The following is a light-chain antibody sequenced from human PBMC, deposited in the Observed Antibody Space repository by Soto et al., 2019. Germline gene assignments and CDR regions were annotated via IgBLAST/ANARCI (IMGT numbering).Light chain of an antibody. CDR1: TSNIGSNY. V-gene: IGLV1-47*01. CDR2: RNN. Sequence: QSALTQPPSASGTPGQGVTISCSGSTSNIGSNYVYWYQQLPGTAPKLLIYRNNQRPSGVPDRFSGSRSGTSASLAISGLQSEDEADYYCAAWDDSLNGEIFGTGTKVTVL. CDR3: AAWDDSLNGEI. J-gene: IGLJ1*01.